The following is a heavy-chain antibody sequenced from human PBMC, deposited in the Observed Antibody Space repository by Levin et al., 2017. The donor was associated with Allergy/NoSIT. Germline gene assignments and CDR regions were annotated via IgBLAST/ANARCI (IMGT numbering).Heavy chain of an antibody. J-gene: IGHJ3*02. CDR1: GFTFNSYG. Sequence: GGSLRLSCAASGFTFNSYGLNWVRQAPGKGLEWVSSISSTGTYIFYADSVKGRFTVSRDSAKNSLYLQMDSLRLEDTAVYFCARSKCAYPLKVALDIWGPGTKVTVSS. CDR2: ISSTGTYI. CDR3: ARSKCAYPLKVALDI. V-gene: IGHV3-21*01. D-gene: IGHD3-16*01.